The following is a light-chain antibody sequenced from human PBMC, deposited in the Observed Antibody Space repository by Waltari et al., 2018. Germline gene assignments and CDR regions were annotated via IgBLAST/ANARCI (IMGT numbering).Light chain of an antibody. CDR2: DDS. J-gene: IGLJ2*01. CDR3: QIWDTFTDQVV. Sequence: SYVLTQPPSVSVATGQTAKISCAGDIIGSKTVHWYQHKSGQAPVMVVYDDSGRPSGVPERFSGSNSGDAATLTISRVEAGDEAAYYCQIWDTFTDQVVFGGGTKLTVL. CDR1: IIGSKT. V-gene: IGLV3-21*02.